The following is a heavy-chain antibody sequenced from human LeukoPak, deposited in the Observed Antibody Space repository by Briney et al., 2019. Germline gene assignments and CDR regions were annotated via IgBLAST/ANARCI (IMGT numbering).Heavy chain of an antibody. CDR2: INHSGST. D-gene: IGHD5-18*01. J-gene: IGHJ4*02. V-gene: IGHV4-34*01. CDR3: ARVITWIQLNYYFDY. Sequence: SETLSLTCAVYGGSFSGYYWSWIRQPPGKGLEWIGEINHSGSTNYNPSLKSRVTISVDTSKNQFSLKLSSVTAADTAVYYCARVITWIQLNYYFDYWGQGALVTVSS. CDR1: GGSFSGYY.